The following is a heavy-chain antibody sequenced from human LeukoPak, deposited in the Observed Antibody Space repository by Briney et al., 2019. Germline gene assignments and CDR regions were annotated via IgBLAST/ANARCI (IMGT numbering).Heavy chain of an antibody. J-gene: IGHJ4*02. Sequence: PGASVKVSCKTSGYTFTDYHIHWVRQAPGQGLEWMGWINPRNGGTNSAQKFQGRVIMTRDTSIRVAYMELTRLTSADTALYSCATVDHSSGRPTFDFWGQGTLVTVSS. V-gene: IGHV1-2*02. CDR2: INPRNGGT. CDR1: GYTFTDYH. CDR3: ATVDHSSGRPTFDF. D-gene: IGHD3-22*01.